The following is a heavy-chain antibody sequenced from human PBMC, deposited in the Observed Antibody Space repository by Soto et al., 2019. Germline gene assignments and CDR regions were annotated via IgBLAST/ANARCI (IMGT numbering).Heavy chain of an antibody. CDR1: GFTFSSYD. V-gene: IGHV3-23*01. D-gene: IGHD1-7*01. J-gene: IGHJ4*02. CDR3: AKGWCSGTTCDCLEN. Sequence: EVQLLESGGGLVQPGGSLRLSCAASGFTFSSYDMSWVRQAPGKGLEWVSSVSGSGGSNSYADSVKRRFTMTRDNSTSTVYLQMNSLRAEETAVYFCAKGWCSGTTCDCLENWVQGTLVTVSS. CDR2: VSGSGGSN.